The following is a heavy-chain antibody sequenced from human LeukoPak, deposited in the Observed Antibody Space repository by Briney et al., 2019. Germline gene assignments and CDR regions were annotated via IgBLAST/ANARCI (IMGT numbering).Heavy chain of an antibody. V-gene: IGHV3-21*01. CDR3: AKCYDYYGSGSYGDY. D-gene: IGHD3-10*01. CDR2: ISSSSSYI. Sequence: GGSLRLSCAASGFTFSSNSMNWVRQAPGKGLEWVSCISSSSSYIYYADSVKGRFTISRDNAKNSLYPQMNSLRAEDTAVYYCAKCYDYYGSGSYGDYWGHGTLVTVSS. J-gene: IGHJ4*01. CDR1: GFTFSSNS.